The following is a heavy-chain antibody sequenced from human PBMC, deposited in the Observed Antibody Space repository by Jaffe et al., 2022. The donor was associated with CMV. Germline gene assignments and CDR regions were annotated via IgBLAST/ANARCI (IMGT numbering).Heavy chain of an antibody. CDR1: GFTFGDYA. Sequence: EVQLVESGGGLVQPGRSLRLSCTASGFTFGDYAMSWVRQAPGKGLEWVGFIRSKAYGGTTEYAASVKGRFTISRDDSKSIAYLQMNSLKTEDTAVYYCTRDASVLRYFDWLSPPDYWGQGTLVTVSS. CDR3: TRDASVLRYFDWLSPPDY. J-gene: IGHJ4*02. CDR2: IRSKAYGGTT. D-gene: IGHD3-9*01. V-gene: IGHV3-49*04.